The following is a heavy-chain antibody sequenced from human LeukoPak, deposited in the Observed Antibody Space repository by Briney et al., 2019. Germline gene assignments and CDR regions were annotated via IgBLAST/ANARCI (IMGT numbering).Heavy chain of an antibody. CDR1: GGSISSYY. V-gene: IGHV4-59*01. CDR3: ARWVGGFDAFEI. CDR2: IYYSGST. D-gene: IGHD3-10*01. Sequence: SETLSLTCTVSGGSISSYYWSWIRQPPGKGLEWIGYIYYSGSTNYNPSLKSRVTISVDTSKSQFSLKLSSVTAADTAVYYCARWVGGFDAFEIWGQGTMVTVSS. J-gene: IGHJ3*02.